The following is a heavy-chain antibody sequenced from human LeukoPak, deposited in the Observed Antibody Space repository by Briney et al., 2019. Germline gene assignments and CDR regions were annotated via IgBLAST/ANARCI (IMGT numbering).Heavy chain of an antibody. CDR2: IWYDGSNK. J-gene: IGHJ6*02. D-gene: IGHD2-2*01. V-gene: IGHV3-33*01. CDR3: ARDIVVVPAADPLNYYYYGMDV. Sequence: GGSLRLSCAASGLTFRNYGMHWVRQAPGKGLEWVAVIWYDGSNKYYADSVKGRFTISRDNSKNTLYLQMNSLRAEDTAVYYCARDIVVVPAADPLNYYYYGMDVWGQGTTVTVSS. CDR1: GLTFRNYG.